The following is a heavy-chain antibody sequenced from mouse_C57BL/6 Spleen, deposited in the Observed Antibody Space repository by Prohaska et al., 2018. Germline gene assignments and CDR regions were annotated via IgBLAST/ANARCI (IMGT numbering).Heavy chain of an antibody. V-gene: IGHV1-26*01. D-gene: IGHD2-1*01. CDR3: ARNYGNYDYAMDY. Sequence: SVKISCKASGYTFTDYYMNWVKQSHGKSLEWIGDINPNNGGTSYNQKFKGKATLTVDKSSSTAYMGLRSLTSEDSAVYYCARNYGNYDYAMDYWGQGTSVTVSS. J-gene: IGHJ4*01. CDR1: GYTFTDYY. CDR2: INPNNGGT.